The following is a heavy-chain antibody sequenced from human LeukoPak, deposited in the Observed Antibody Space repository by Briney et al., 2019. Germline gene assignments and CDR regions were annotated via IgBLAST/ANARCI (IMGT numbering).Heavy chain of an antibody. V-gene: IGHV3-23*01. CDR3: AKRGVVIRVFLVGFHKEAYYFDS. Sequence: QAGGSLRPSCAVSGITLSNYGMSWVRQAPGKGLEWVAGLSGSGGGTNYADSVQGRFTISRDNPKNTLYLQMNSLRAEDTAVYFCAKRGVVIRVFLVGFHKEAYYFDSWGQGVLVTVSS. CDR2: LSGSGGGT. J-gene: IGHJ4*02. CDR1: GITLSNYG. D-gene: IGHD3-10*01.